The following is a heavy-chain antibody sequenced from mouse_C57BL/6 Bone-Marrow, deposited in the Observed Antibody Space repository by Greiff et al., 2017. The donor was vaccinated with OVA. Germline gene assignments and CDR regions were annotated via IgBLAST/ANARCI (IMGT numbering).Heavy chain of an antibody. J-gene: IGHJ2*01. CDR1: GFTFSDYY. D-gene: IGHD6-1*01. Sequence: EVKLMESEGGLVQPGSSMKLSCTASGFTFSDYYMAWVRQVPEKGLEWVANINYDGSSTYYLDSLKSRFIISRDNAKNILYLQMSSLKSEDTATYYCARLLATLYYFDYWGQGTTLTVSS. CDR2: INYDGSST. V-gene: IGHV5-16*01. CDR3: ARLLATLYYFDY.